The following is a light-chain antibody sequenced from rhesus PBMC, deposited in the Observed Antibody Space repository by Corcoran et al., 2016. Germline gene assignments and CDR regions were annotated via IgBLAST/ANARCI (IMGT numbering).Light chain of an antibody. CDR3: QQHNSNPRT. CDR1: QGISNW. CDR2: AAS. Sequence: DIQMTQSPSSLSASVGDRVTITCQASQGISNWLAWYQQKPGKAPKLLIYAASSLQSGVPSRVSGSVSGTECTLTISSLQPEEFATYYCQQHNSNPRTFGQGTKVEIK. V-gene: IGKV1-33*02. J-gene: IGKJ1*01.